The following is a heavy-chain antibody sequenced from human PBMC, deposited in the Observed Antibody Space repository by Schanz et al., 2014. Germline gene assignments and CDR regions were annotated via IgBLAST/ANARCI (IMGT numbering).Heavy chain of an antibody. D-gene: IGHD6-13*01. CDR1: GFSFSTHA. V-gene: IGHV3-23*04. CDR3: TKENATALWYFEH. Sequence: EVQLVESGGGLVQPGGSLRLSCAASGFSFSTHAMSWVRQAPGQGLEWVSGINTSGGSRYYAESVKGRFTISRDNSKTLVVLQMNRLRVDDTAVYYCTKENATALWYFEHWGQGTLVTVSS. CDR2: INTSGGSR. J-gene: IGHJ4*02.